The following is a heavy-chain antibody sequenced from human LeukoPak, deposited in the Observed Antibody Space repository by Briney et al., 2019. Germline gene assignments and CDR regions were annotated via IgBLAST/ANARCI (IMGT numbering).Heavy chain of an antibody. J-gene: IGHJ4*02. V-gene: IGHV3-21*01. CDR1: GFTFSSYT. CDR2: ISGSSYYI. Sequence: GGSLRLSCAASGFTFSSYTVNWIRQAPGKGLEWVSSISGSSYYIYYADSVRGRFTISRDRSKNSVYLQMNSLRPDDTALYYCAKDGGRYRFDFWGQGTMVTVSS. CDR3: AKDGGRYRFDF. D-gene: IGHD3-16*02.